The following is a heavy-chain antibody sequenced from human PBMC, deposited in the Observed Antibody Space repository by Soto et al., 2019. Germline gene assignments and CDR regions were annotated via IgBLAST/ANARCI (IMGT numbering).Heavy chain of an antibody. V-gene: IGHV1-2*02. CDR1: GYTFTGYY. CDR3: ARDDPIQLTGPCEDYYYGMDV. CDR2: INPNSGGT. Sequence: ASVKVSCKASGYTFTGYYMHWVRQAPGQGLEWMGWINPNSGGTNYAQKFQGRVTMTRDTSISTAYMELSRLRSDDTAVYYCARDDPIQLTGPCEDYYYGMDVWGQGTTVTVSS. D-gene: IGHD7-27*01. J-gene: IGHJ6*02.